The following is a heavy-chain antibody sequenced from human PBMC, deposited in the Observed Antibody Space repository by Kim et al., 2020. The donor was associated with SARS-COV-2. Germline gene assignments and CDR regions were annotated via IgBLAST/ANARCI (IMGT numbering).Heavy chain of an antibody. D-gene: IGHD3-3*01. CDR3: AKEGAIFGGGWFDP. V-gene: IGHV3-9*01. CDR2: ISWNSGSI. J-gene: IGHJ5*02. Sequence: GGSLRLSCAASGFTFGDYAMHWVRQAPGKGLEWVSGISWNSGSIGYADSVKGRFTISRDNAKNSLYLQMNSLRAEDTALYYCAKEGAIFGGGWFDPWGQGTLVTVSS. CDR1: GFTFGDYA.